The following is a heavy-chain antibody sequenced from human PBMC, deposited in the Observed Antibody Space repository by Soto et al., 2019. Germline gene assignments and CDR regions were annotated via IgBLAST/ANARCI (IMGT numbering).Heavy chain of an antibody. V-gene: IGHV3-23*01. J-gene: IGHJ4*02. Sequence: LRLACAASGFTFRNYAMSWARQAPGKGLEWVSAISGSGGTTHYADSVKGRFTISRDISKNTLYLQMNSLRVEDTAVYYCAKDRSSSSCYAFDYWGQGSLVTVSS. CDR2: ISGSGGTT. CDR1: GFTFRNYA. D-gene: IGHD2-2*01. CDR3: AKDRSSSSCYAFDY.